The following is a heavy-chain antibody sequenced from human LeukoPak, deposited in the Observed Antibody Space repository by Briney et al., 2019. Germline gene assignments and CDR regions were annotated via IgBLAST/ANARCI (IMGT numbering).Heavy chain of an antibody. CDR3: AKDLRNGSGRRGMDV. Sequence: GRSLRLSCAASGFTFSSYGMHWVRQAPGKGLEWVAVISYDGSNTYYADSVKGRFTISRDNSKNTLYLQMNSLRAEDTAVYYCAKDLRNGSGRRGMDVWGQGTTVTVSS. V-gene: IGHV3-30*18. CDR2: ISYDGSNT. D-gene: IGHD3-10*01. CDR1: GFTFSSYG. J-gene: IGHJ6*02.